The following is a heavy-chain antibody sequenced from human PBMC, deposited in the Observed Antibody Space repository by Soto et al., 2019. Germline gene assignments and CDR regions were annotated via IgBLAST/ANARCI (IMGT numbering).Heavy chain of an antibody. CDR1: GGTFSSYA. D-gene: IGHD2-2*01. V-gene: IGHV1-69*01. CDR2: IIPISGTA. J-gene: IGHJ6*02. Sequence: QVQLVQSGAEVKKPGSSVKVSCKASGGTFSSYAISWVRQAPGQGLEWMGGIIPISGTANYARKFQGRVTITADESTSSAYMELSSLRSEDTAVYYCARSQGSSTSLDIYYYYYYGMDVWGQGTTVTVSS. CDR3: ARSQGSSTSLDIYYYYYYGMDV.